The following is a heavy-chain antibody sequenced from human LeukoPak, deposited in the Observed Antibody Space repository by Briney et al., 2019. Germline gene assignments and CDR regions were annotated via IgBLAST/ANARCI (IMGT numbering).Heavy chain of an antibody. Sequence: SQTLSLTCTVSGGSISSGDYYWRWIRQPPGKGLEWIGYIYYSGSTYYNPSLKSRVTISVDTSRNQFSLKLSSVTAADTAVYYCARDRLELQDAFDIWGQGTMVTVSS. J-gene: IGHJ3*02. CDR3: ARDRLELQDAFDI. D-gene: IGHD1-7*01. CDR1: GGSISSGDYY. V-gene: IGHV4-30-4*08. CDR2: IYYSGST.